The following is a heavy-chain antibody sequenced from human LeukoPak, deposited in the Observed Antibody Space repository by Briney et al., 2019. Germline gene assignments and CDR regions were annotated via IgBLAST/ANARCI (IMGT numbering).Heavy chain of an antibody. CDR1: GFTFSSYE. D-gene: IGHD4-23*01. CDR2: ISSSGSTI. V-gene: IGHV3-48*03. J-gene: IGHJ6*02. Sequence: GGSLRLSCAASGFTFSSYEMNWVRQAPGKGLEWVSYISSSGSTIYYADSVKGRFTISRDNSKNSLYLEMNSLRTEDTALYYCAKDSGNSLYYYSGMDVWGQGTTVTVSS. CDR3: AKDSGNSLYYYSGMDV.